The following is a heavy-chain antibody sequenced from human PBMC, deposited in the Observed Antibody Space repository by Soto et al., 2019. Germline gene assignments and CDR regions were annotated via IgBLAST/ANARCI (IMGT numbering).Heavy chain of an antibody. Sequence: TGTPALTCTVSGGSISREYWSWIRQPPGKGLEWIGYIYYSGSTNYNPSLKSRVTISVDTSKNQFSLKLSSVTAADAAVYYCARLPITMVRGVIISHFDYWGQGTLVTV. CDR1: GGSISREY. V-gene: IGHV4-59*08. CDR3: ARLPITMVRGVIISHFDY. CDR2: IYYSGST. D-gene: IGHD3-10*01. J-gene: IGHJ4*02.